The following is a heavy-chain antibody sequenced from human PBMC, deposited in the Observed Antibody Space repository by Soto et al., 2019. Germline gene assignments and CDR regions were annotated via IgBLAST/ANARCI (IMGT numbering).Heavy chain of an antibody. CDR2: ISTYNGDT. D-gene: IGHD2-15*01. J-gene: IGHJ6*02. CDR1: GYTLTSSG. Sequence: QVQLVQSGAEVRKPGASVKVSCKASGYTLTSSGISWLRQAPGQGLEWMGWISTYNGDTNDAPKFQDRVTMTIDRSTSTAYMELRSLRSDDAPVYYCARAGAAPYYYYGMDVWGQGTRVTVSS. CDR3: ARAGAAPYYYYGMDV. V-gene: IGHV1-18*01.